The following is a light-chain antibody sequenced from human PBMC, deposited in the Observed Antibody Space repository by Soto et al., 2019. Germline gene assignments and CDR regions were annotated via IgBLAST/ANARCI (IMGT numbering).Light chain of an antibody. CDR3: SSYSTSSTLII. J-gene: IGLJ2*01. CDR1: NTDVGGYNY. CDR2: DVN. Sequence: QSALTQPASVSGSPGQSITISCTGTNTDVGGYNYVAWYQQYPGKAPKLMIYDVNNRPLGVSNRFFGSKSGNTASLTISGLQAEDEADYYCSSYSTSSTLIIFGGGTKLTVL. V-gene: IGLV2-14*01.